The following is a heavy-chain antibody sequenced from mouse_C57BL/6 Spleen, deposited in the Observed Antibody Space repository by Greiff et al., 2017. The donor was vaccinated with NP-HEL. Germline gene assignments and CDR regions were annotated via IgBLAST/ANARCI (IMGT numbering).Heavy chain of an antibody. D-gene: IGHD2-1*01. CDR3: TRRRPYGNYDYFDY. CDR2: IYPGNSDT. J-gene: IGHJ2*01. CDR1: GYTFTSYW. Sequence: VHVKQSGTVLARPGASVKMSCKTSGYTFTSYWMHWVKQRPGQGLEWIGAIYPGNSDTSYNQKFKGKAKLTAVTSASTAYMELSSLTNEDSAVYYCTRRRPYGNYDYFDYWGQGTTLTVSS. V-gene: IGHV1-5*01.